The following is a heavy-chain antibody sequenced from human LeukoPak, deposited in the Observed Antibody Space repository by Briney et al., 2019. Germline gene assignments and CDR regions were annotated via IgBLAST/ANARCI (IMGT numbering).Heavy chain of an antibody. CDR2: IIPIFGTA. CDR3: ASSPKNGYCSGGSCLRGYYYYGMDV. Sequence: SVKVSCKASGGTFSSYAISWVRQAPGQGLEWMGGIIPIFGTANYAQKFQGRVTITADESTNTAYMELSSLRSEDTAVYYCASSPKNGYCSGGSCLRGYYYYGMDVWGQGTTVTVSS. V-gene: IGHV1-69*01. D-gene: IGHD2-15*01. CDR1: GGTFSSYA. J-gene: IGHJ6*02.